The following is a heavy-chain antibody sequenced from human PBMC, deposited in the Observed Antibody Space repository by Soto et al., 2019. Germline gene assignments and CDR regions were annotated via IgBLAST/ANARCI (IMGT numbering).Heavy chain of an antibody. CDR3: AKGPRGYSYGFFDY. CDR1: GFTVSSYA. D-gene: IGHD5-18*01. CDR2: ISGSGGST. V-gene: IGHV3-23*01. J-gene: IGHJ4*02. Sequence: PGGSLGLSCAASGFTVSSYAMSWVRQTPGKGLEWVSAISGSGGSTYYADSVKGRFTISRDNSKNTLYLQMNSLRAEDTAVYYCAKGPRGYSYGFFDYWGQGTLVTVSS.